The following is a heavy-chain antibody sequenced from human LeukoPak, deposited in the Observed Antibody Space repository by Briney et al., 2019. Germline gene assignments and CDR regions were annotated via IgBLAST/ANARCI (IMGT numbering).Heavy chain of an antibody. CDR1: GFTFSSYS. D-gene: IGHD3-10*01. Sequence: GGSLRLSCTASGFTFSSYSMNWGRQAPGKGLEWVSSISSSSSYMKYADSVEGRFTISRDNARDSLYLQMNSLRAEDTAIYYCAIYLSGRRNRFDYWGQGTLVTVSS. J-gene: IGHJ4*02. CDR2: ISSSSSYM. V-gene: IGHV3-21*01. CDR3: AIYLSGRRNRFDY.